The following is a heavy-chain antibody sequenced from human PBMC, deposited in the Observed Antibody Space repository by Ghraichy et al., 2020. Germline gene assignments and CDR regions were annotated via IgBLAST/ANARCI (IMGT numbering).Heavy chain of an antibody. CDR2: THYSGGT. CDR3: ARDHGGYGSSIDF. CDR1: GGSISSGGYY. D-gene: IGHD5-12*01. Sequence: LRLSCTVSGGSISSGGYYWSWIRQHPGKGLEWIGYTHYSGGTSYNPSLKSRVTISVDTSKNQFSLKVNSVTAADTAVYFCARDHGGYGSSIDFWGQGTLVTVSS. V-gene: IGHV4-31*03. J-gene: IGHJ4*02.